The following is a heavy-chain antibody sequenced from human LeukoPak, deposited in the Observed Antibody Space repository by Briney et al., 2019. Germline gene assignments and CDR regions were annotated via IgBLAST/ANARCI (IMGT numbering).Heavy chain of an antibody. CDR3: AKDSFPFIPAAENWFDP. CDR2: ISGSGGST. V-gene: IGHV3-23*01. D-gene: IGHD2-2*01. Sequence: QPGGSLRLSCAASGFTFSSYAMSWVRQAPGKGLKWVSAISGSGGSTYYADSVKGRFTISRDNSKNTLYLQMNSLRAEDTAVYYCAKDSFPFIPAAENWFDPWGQGTLVTVSS. J-gene: IGHJ5*02. CDR1: GFTFSSYA.